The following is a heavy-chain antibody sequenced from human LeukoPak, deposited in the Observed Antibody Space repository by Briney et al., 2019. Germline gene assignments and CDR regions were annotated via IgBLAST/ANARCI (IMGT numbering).Heavy chain of an antibody. V-gene: IGHV4-61*01. J-gene: IGHJ6*03. Sequence: SETLSLTCTVSGGSISSSSYYWSWIRQPPGKGLEWIGYIYYSGSTNYNPSLKSRVTISVDTSKNQFSLKLSSVTAADTAVYYCSGSYVYYYYYYMDVWGKGTTVTISS. CDR3: SGSYVYYYYYYMDV. CDR2: IYYSGST. CDR1: GGSISSSSYY. D-gene: IGHD1-26*01.